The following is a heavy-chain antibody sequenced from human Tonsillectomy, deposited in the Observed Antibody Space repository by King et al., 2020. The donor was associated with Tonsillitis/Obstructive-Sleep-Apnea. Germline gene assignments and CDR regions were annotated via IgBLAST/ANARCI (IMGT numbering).Heavy chain of an antibody. D-gene: IGHD5-24*01. CDR3: SRHGLDDMAADY. V-gene: IGHV4-39*01. CDR2: IYYSGST. Sequence: LQLQESGPGLVKPSETLSLTCTVSGGPISSSSYDWGWIRQPPGKGLEWIGSIYYSGSTYYNPTLKSRVTISVDTSKNQFSLNLSSVTAAGTAVYYCSRHGLDDMAADYWGQGTLVTVSS. J-gene: IGHJ4*02. CDR1: GGPISSSSYD.